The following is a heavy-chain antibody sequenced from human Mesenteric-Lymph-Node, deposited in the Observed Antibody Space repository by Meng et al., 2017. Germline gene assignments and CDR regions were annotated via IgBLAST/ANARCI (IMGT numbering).Heavy chain of an antibody. CDR1: VGSFSGHS. Sequence: QVQLQQWGAGQLKPSETLSLTCAVYVGSFSGHSWTWIRQSPGKGLEWIGDSNHRGSTNYNPSLKSRVTISVDTSKNQFSLELNYVTAADTAVYYCARDQGGAGAYWGQGTLVTVSS. J-gene: IGHJ4*02. D-gene: IGHD2-15*01. V-gene: IGHV4-34*01. CDR3: ARDQGGAGAY. CDR2: SNHRGST.